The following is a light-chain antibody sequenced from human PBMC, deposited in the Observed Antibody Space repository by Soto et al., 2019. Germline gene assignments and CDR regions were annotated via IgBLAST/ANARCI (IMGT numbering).Light chain of an antibody. V-gene: IGKV1-16*02. CDR1: QVISNY. J-gene: IGKJ5*01. CDR2: AAS. Sequence: ILLTQSPSSLSASVGDRVTITCRASQVISNYLAWFHQKPGKAPESLIYAASSLQSGVPSKFSGSGSGTDFTLTISSLQPEDFATYYCQQYNSYPITFGQGTRLEIK. CDR3: QQYNSYPIT.